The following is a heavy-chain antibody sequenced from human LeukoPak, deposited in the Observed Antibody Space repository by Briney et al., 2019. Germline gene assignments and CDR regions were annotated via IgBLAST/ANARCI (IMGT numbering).Heavy chain of an antibody. CDR1: GFTFSSYS. V-gene: IGHV3-21*01. Sequence: GGSLRLSCAASGFTFSSYSMNWVRQAPGKGLEWVSSISSSSSYIYYAGSVKGRFTISRDNAKNSLYLQMDSLRAEDTAVYYCVGGSYYFDYWGQGTLVTVSS. D-gene: IGHD1-26*01. CDR3: VGGSYYFDY. CDR2: ISSSSSYI. J-gene: IGHJ4*02.